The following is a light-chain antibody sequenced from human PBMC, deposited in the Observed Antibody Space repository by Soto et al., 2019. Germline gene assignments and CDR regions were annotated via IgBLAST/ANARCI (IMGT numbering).Light chain of an antibody. V-gene: IGKV3-20*01. CDR2: GAS. J-gene: IGKJ2*01. CDR1: QRVSTSY. Sequence: DTVLTQSPDTLSLSPGERATLSCMASQRVSTSYLAWYQQKPGQAPRLLIYGASTRATGIPDRFSGSGSGTDFTLTISRLEPEDFAVYYCQHYGNSPYTFGPGTKLEIK. CDR3: QHYGNSPYT.